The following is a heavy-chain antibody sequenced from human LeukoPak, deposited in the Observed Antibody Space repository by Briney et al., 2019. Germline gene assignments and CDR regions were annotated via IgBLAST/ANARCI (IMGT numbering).Heavy chain of an antibody. CDR1: GGSISSSSYY. CDR3: ARWDSPTYYFDY. D-gene: IGHD1-26*01. Sequence: PSETLSLTCTVSGGSISSSSYYWGWIRQPPGKGLEWIGSIYYSGSTYYNPSLKSRVTISVDTSKNQFSLKLSSVTAADTAVYYCARWDSPTYYFDYWGQGTLVTVSS. CDR2: IYYSGST. V-gene: IGHV4-39*07. J-gene: IGHJ4*02.